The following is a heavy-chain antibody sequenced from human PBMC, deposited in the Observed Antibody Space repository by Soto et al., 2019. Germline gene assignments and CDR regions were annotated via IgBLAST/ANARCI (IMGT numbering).Heavy chain of an antibody. CDR3: ARRIAAAGGYYYYAFDV. Sequence: GESLKISCQGSGYNFDTYWVNWVRQLPGKGLEWMGRIDPADSKTKYSPSLEGHITISVDKSIQTTYLHWSSLKASDTAMYYCARRIAAAGGYYYYAFDVWGQGTAVTVSS. CDR2: IDPADSKT. V-gene: IGHV5-10-1*01. D-gene: IGHD6-25*01. J-gene: IGHJ6*02. CDR1: GYNFDTYW.